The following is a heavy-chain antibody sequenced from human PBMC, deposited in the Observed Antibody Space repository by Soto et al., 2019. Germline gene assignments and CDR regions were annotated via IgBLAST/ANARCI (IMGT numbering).Heavy chain of an antibody. V-gene: IGHV3-30*18. J-gene: IGHJ3*01. CDR3: AKDRQNNNGVWDPFDF. D-gene: IGHD2-8*01. Sequence: GGSLRLSCAASGFTFSTYGMHWVRQSPGKGLEWVAVISYDGSNQYYRDSVRDSFTISRDNSRNTVYLQINSLREEDTAVYYCAKDRQNNNGVWDPFDFWGQGTVVTVSS. CDR2: ISYDGSNQ. CDR1: GFTFSTYG.